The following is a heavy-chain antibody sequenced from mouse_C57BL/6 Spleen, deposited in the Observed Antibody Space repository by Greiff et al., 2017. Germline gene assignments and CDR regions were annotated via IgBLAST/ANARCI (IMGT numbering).Heavy chain of an antibody. J-gene: IGHJ2*01. V-gene: IGHV1-78*01. D-gene: IGHD2-2*01. CDR1: GYTFTDHT. CDR2: IYPRDGST. Sequence: VMLVESDAELVKPGASVKISCKVSGYTFTDHTLHWMKQRPEQGLEWIGYIYPRDGSTKYNEKFKGKATLTADKSSSTAYMQLNSLTSEESAVYFCARSGVGYDGYFDYWGQGTTLTVSS. CDR3: ARSGVGYDGYFDY.